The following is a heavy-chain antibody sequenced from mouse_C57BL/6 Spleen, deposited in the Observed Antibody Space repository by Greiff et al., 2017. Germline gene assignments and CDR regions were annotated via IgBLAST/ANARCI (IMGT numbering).Heavy chain of an antibody. CDR1: GFTFSSYG. Sequence: EVQLVESGGDLVKPGGSLKLSCAASGFTFSSYGMSWVRQTPDKRLEWVATISSGGSYTYYPASVKGRYTISRDNANNNLYLQMSHLKSEDTAVYYCARDRAYGSPFDYWGQGTTLTVSS. CDR2: ISSGGSYT. J-gene: IGHJ2*01. V-gene: IGHV5-6*01. D-gene: IGHD1-1*01. CDR3: ARDRAYGSPFDY.